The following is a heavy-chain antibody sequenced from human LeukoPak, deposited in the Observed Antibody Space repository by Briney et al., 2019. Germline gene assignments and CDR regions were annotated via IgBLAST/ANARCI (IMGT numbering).Heavy chain of an antibody. V-gene: IGHV3-11*01. CDR1: GFTFSDYY. CDR2: ISSSGSTI. D-gene: IGHD3-9*01. CDR3: ARELRYFDWLFGAGYYYGMDV. J-gene: IGHJ6*02. Sequence: SGGSLRLSCAASGFTFSDYYMSWIRQAPGKGLEWVSYISSSGSTIYYADSVKGRFTISRDNAKNSLYLQMNSLRAEDTAVYCCARELRYFDWLFGAGYYYGMDVWGQGTTVTVSS.